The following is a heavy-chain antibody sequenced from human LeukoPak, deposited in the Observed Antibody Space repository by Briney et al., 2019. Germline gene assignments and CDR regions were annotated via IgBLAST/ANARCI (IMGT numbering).Heavy chain of an antibody. V-gene: IGHV1-2*06. D-gene: IGHD3-22*01. CDR1: GYTFTGYY. J-gene: IGHJ4*02. Sequence: ASVKVSCTASGYTFTGYYMHWVRQAPGQGLEWMGRINPNSGGTNYAQKFQGRVTMTRDTSISTAYMELSRLRSDDTAVYYCARDRNSSGYYAVFGYWGQGTLVTVSS. CDR3: ARDRNSSGYYAVFGY. CDR2: INPNSGGT.